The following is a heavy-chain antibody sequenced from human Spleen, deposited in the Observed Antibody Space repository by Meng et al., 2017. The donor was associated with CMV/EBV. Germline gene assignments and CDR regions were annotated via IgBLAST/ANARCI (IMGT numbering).Heavy chain of an antibody. CDR1: GFTFGDHG. V-gene: IGHV3-48*04. D-gene: IGHD6-19*01. J-gene: IGHJ4*02. CDR3: ARVGGIAVAGTWG. Sequence: GESLKISCTGSGFTFGDHGISWVRQAPGKGLEWVSYISSSSSTIYYADSVKGRFTISRDNAKNSLYLQMNSLRAEDTAVYYCARVGGIAVAGTWGWGQGTLVTVSS. CDR2: ISSSSSTI.